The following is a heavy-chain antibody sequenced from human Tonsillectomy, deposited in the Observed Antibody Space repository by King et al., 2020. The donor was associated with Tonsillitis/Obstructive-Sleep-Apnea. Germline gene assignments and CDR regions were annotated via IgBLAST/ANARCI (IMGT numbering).Heavy chain of an antibody. V-gene: IGHV3-13*04. CDR1: GFTFSSYD. J-gene: IGHJ4*02. CDR3: ARAGYCSSTSCLFAFDY. Sequence: VQLVESGGGLVQPGGSLRLSCAASGFTFSSYDMHWVRQATGKGLEWVSAIGTAGDTYYPGSVKGRFTISRETAKNSLYLQMNSLRAGDTAVYYCARAGYCSSTSCLFAFDYWGQGTLVTVSS. D-gene: IGHD2-2*01. CDR2: IGTAGDT.